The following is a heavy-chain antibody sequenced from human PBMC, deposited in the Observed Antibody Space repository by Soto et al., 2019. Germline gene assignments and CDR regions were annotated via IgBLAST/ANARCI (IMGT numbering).Heavy chain of an antibody. CDR2: ISGSGGST. Sequence: EVQLLESGGGLVQPGGSLRLSCAASGFTFSNYAVTWVRQAPGKGLEWVSTISGSGGSTYYADSVKGRFTISRDNSKNTLYRQMNSLRADDTAVYYCAKDQGSSWYEIDYWGQGTLVTVSS. J-gene: IGHJ4*02. CDR3: AKDQGSSWYEIDY. CDR1: GFTFSNYA. D-gene: IGHD6-13*01. V-gene: IGHV3-23*01.